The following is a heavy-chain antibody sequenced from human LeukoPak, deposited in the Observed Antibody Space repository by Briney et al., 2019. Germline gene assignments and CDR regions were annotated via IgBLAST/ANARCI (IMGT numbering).Heavy chain of an antibody. CDR3: AKAFGSGSYIIDH. J-gene: IGHJ4*02. CDR2: MRSDGTNE. Sequence: PGGSLRLSCATSGFTSSSNGVHWARQAPGKGLEWVAFMRSDGTNEEYAESVKGRFAISRDNSKNTVYLQMNSLRFEDTAVYYCAKAFGSGSYIIDHWGRGTLVTVSS. CDR1: GFTSSSNG. V-gene: IGHV3-30*02. D-gene: IGHD3-10*01.